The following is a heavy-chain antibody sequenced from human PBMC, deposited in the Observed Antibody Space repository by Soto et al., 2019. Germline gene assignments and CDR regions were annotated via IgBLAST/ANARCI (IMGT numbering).Heavy chain of an antibody. CDR2: ISANNGNT. CDR3: ARGGPGAPFDY. J-gene: IGHJ4*02. CDR1: GYTFSSYG. D-gene: IGHD1-26*01. Sequence: QVQLVQSGAELKKPGASVKVSCKDSGYTFSSYGISWVRQAPGQGLEWMGWISANNGNTNYAQKVQGRGTMTTDTSTSTAYMELRSLRSDDTAMYYCARGGPGAPFDYWGQGTPVTVSS. V-gene: IGHV1-18*01.